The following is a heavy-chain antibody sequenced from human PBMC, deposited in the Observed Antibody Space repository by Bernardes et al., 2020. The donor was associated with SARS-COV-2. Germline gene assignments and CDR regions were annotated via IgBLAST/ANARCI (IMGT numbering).Heavy chain of an antibody. J-gene: IGHJ6*02. CDR3: ATAPTLRSSPPGGYYYYYGMIV. D-gene: IGHD6-13*01. Sequence: ASVKVSCKVSGYTLTELSMHWVRQAPGKGLEWMGGFDPEDGETIYAQKFQGRVTMTEDTSTDTAYMELSSLRSEDTAVYYCATAPTLRSSPPGGYYYYYGMIVWGQGTTVTVYS. CDR2: FDPEDGET. CDR1: GYTLTELS. V-gene: IGHV1-24*01.